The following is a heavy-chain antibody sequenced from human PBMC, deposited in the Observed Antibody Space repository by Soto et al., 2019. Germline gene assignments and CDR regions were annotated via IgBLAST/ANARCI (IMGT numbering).Heavy chain of an antibody. CDR1: GFTFSSYW. V-gene: IGHV3-7*03. CDR2: IKQDGSEK. J-gene: IGHJ4*02. D-gene: IGHD3-16*02. CDR3: ARGPMITFGGVIVNYFDY. Sequence: GSLRLSCAASGFTFSSYWMSWVRQAPGKGLEWVANIKQDGSEKYYVDSVKGRFTISRDNAKNSLHLQMNSLRAEDTAVYYCARGPMITFGGVIVNYFDYWGQGTLVTVSS.